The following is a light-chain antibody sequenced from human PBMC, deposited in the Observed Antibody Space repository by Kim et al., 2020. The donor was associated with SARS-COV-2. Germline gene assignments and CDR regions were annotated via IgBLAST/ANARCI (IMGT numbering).Light chain of an antibody. V-gene: IGKV3-15*01. CDR1: HSVSSN. Sequence: VSPGESATISCRASHSVSSNLAWYQQKPGQAPRLRIYGASTRATGIPARFSGSGSGTEFTLTISSLQSEDFAGYYCQQYNNWPLTFGGGTKVDIK. J-gene: IGKJ4*01. CDR2: GAS. CDR3: QQYNNWPLT.